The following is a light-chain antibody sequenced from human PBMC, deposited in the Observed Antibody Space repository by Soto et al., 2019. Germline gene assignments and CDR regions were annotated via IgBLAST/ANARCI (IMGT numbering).Light chain of an antibody. Sequence: QSVLTQPPSASWTPWQRLTISGSLTSSNIGSNTVNWYQQLPGTAPKLLIYSNNQRPSGVPDRFSGSKSGTSASLAISGLQSEDEADYYCAAWDDSLNGYVFGTGTKVT. CDR2: SNN. V-gene: IGLV1-44*01. CDR1: SSNIGSNT. CDR3: AAWDDSLNGYV. J-gene: IGLJ1*01.